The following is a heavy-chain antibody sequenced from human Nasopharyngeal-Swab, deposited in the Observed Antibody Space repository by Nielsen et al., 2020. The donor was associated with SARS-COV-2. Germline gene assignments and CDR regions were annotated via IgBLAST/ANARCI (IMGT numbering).Heavy chain of an antibody. D-gene: IGHD2-15*01. J-gene: IGHJ4*02. CDR3: AREDAPGYCSGGSCYNDY. V-gene: IGHV1-18*01. CDR2: ISAYNGNT. Sequence: ASVKVSCKASGYTFTSYGISWVRQAPGQGLEWMGWISAYNGNTNYAQKLQGSVTMTTDTSTSTAYMELRSLRSDDTAVYYCAREDAPGYCSGGSCYNDYWGQGTLVTVSS. CDR1: GYTFTSYG.